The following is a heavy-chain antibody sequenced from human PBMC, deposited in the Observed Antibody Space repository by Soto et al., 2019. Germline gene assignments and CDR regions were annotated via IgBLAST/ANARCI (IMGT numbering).Heavy chain of an antibody. J-gene: IGHJ6*02. Sequence: PGGSLRLSCAASGFTFSSYAMSWVRQAPGKGLEWVSAISGSGGSTYYADSVKGRFTISRDNSKNTLYLQMNSLRAEDTAVYYCAKSPSAASPRNYYYYYGMDVWGQGTKVTVSS. D-gene: IGHD2-2*01. CDR1: GFTFSSYA. CDR3: AKSPSAASPRNYYYYYGMDV. CDR2: ISGSGGST. V-gene: IGHV3-23*01.